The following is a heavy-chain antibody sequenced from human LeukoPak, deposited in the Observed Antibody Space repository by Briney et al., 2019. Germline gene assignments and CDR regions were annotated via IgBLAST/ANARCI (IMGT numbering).Heavy chain of an antibody. CDR3: ARDDYGDFFFDS. CDR2: IYYSGST. V-gene: IGHV4-59*01. Sequence: PSETLSLTCTVSGGSISSSYWSWIRQPPGKGLEWIGNIYYSGSTNYNPSLKSRVTISVDTSKNQFSLRLSSVTAADTAVYYCARDDYGDFFFDSWGREPWSPSPQ. J-gene: IGHJ4*02. CDR1: GGSISSSY. D-gene: IGHD4-17*01.